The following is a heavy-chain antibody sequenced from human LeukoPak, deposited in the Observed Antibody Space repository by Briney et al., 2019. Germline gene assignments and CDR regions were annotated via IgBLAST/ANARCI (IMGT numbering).Heavy chain of an antibody. Sequence: SGPTLVRQTSTLTLTYTFSVFALTTSGVGVGWIRQPPGKALEWLALVFWNDDKCYSPSLKSRLTSTKDTSKNQVVLTMTNMDPVDTGTYYGSHRSVSNWFSSDYWGQGTLVTVSS. V-gene: IGHV2-5*01. CDR3: SHRSVSNWFSSDY. CDR2: VFWNDDK. J-gene: IGHJ4*02. CDR1: VFALTTSGVG. D-gene: IGHD7-27*01.